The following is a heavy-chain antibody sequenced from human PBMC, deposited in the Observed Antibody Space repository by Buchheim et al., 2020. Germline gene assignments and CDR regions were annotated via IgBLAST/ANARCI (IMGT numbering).Heavy chain of an antibody. CDR2: SHYSGST. Sequence: QVQLQESGPGLVKPSETLSLTCFVSGGSISTYFWSWLRQPPGKGLEWISFSHYSGSTKYHPSLKNRVTMSVDRSRNQFSLKMTAVTAADTAVYYCARDSGAWPHYFDYWGQGAL. CDR1: GGSISTYF. D-gene: IGHD6-25*01. V-gene: IGHV4-59*08. CDR3: ARDSGAWPHYFDY. J-gene: IGHJ4*02.